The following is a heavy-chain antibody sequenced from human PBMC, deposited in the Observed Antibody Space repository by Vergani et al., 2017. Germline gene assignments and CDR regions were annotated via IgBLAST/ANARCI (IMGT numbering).Heavy chain of an antibody. CDR2: IHSSGTT. CDR1: GGSITSGSFY. D-gene: IGHD3-10*01. CDR3: AGDSWASELRGVYWFDT. J-gene: IGHJ5*02. Sequence: QVQLQASGPGRVKPSQTLSLTCTVSGGSITSGSFYWSWIRQPAGKGLEWIGRIHSSGTTNYNPSLKSRVTLSVDTSKNQLSLRMTSVTAADTAVYYCAGDSWASELRGVYWFDTWGQGTLVSVSS. V-gene: IGHV4-61*02.